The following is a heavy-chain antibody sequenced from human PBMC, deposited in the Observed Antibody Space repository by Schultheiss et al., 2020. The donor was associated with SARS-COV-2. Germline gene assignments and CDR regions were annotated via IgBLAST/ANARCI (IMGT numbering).Heavy chain of an antibody. J-gene: IGHJ3*02. CDR2: ISSSGSTI. V-gene: IGHV3-11*01. Sequence: GESLKISCAASGFTFSDYYMSWIRQAPGKGLEWVSYISSSGSTIYYADSVKGRFTISRDNAKNSLYLQMNSLRAEDTAVYYCARAVNLYNPPDAFDIWGQGTMVTVSS. D-gene: IGHD1-14*01. CDR1: GFTFSDYY. CDR3: ARAVNLYNPPDAFDI.